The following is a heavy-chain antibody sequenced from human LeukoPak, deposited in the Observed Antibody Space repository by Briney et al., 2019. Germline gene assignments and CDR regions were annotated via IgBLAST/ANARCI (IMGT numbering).Heavy chain of an antibody. V-gene: IGHV3-30*02. D-gene: IGHD3-10*01. J-gene: IGHJ3*02. CDR3: AKGYYYGSGSYSHAFDI. CDR1: GFTFSNSG. Sequence: GGSLRLSCAASGFTFSNSGMHWVRQAPGKGLEWVAFIRFDGTEKYYADSVKGRFTVSRDNSKSTLYVQMDTLRAEDTSIYYCAKGYYYGSGSYSHAFDIWGQGTLVTVSS. CDR2: IRFDGTEK.